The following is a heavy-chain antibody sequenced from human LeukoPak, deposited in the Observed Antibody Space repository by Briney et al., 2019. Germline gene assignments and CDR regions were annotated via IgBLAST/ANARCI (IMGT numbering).Heavy chain of an antibody. V-gene: IGHV1-18*01. D-gene: IGHD3-10*01. CDR3: ARDLMVRGVIVYYYGMDV. J-gene: IGHJ6*02. CDR1: GYTFTSYG. CDR2: ISAYNGNT. Sequence: ASVKVSCKASGYTFTSYGISWVRQAPGQPLEWMGWISAYNGNTNYAQKLQGRVTMTTDTSTSTAYMELRSLRSDDTAVYYCARDLMVRGVIVYYYGMDVWGQGTTVTVSS.